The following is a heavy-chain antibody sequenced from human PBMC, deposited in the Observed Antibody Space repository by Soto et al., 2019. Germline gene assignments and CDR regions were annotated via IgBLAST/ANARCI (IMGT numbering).Heavy chain of an antibody. CDR2: SSASGRSR. CDR1: GIEFSNYA. Sequence: WSLRLSCVASGIEFSNYAMSWVRQAPGKGLEWVSISSASGRSRYHADSVKGRFTISRDNSKNTLYLHMTNLRAEDTAVYYCAKDGNWLDVYFDVWGQGTPVTVSS. J-gene: IGHJ4*02. CDR3: AKDGNWLDVYFDV. V-gene: IGHV3-23*01. D-gene: IGHD3-9*01.